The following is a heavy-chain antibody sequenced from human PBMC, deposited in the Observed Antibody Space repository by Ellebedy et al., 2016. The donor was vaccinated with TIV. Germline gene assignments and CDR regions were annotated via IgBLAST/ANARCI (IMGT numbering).Heavy chain of an antibody. CDR3: ARHLLHPNLRLGELSLNWYFDL. D-gene: IGHD3-16*02. CDR2: IYYSGST. J-gene: IGHJ2*01. CDR1: GGSISSYY. V-gene: IGHV4-59*08. Sequence: SETLSLTCTVSGGSISSYYWSWIRQPPGKGLGWIGYIYYSGSTNYNPSLKSRVTISVDTSKNQFSLKLSSVTAADTAVYYCARHLLHPNLRLGELSLNWYFDLWGRGTLVTVSS.